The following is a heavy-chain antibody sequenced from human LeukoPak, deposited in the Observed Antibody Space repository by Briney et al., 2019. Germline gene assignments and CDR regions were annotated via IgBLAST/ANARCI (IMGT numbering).Heavy chain of an antibody. CDR3: AADFRVGVLYAFDL. Sequence: ASVKVSCQVSGYTLSELSMHWIRQVPGKGLEWMGSFDPDNGKYIYAQDFQGRVTMTEDRSTETAYMELTKLRSEDTAIYFCAADFRVGVLYAFDLWGQGTLVPVSS. CDR2: FDPDNGKY. J-gene: IGHJ3*01. V-gene: IGHV1-24*01. D-gene: IGHD3-10*01. CDR1: GYTLSELS.